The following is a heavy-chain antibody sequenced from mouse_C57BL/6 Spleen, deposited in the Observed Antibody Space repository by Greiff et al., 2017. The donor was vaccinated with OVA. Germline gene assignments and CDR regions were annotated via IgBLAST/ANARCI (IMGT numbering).Heavy chain of an antibody. CDR3: ARQGIITTVVGGRYYAMDY. Sequence: EVQLVESGGGLVQPGGSLKLSCAASGFTFSDYYMYWVRQTPEKRLEWVAYISNGGGSTYYPDTVKGRFTISRDNAKNTLYLQMSRLKSEDTAMYYCARQGIITTVVGGRYYAMDYWGQGTSVTVSS. CDR1: GFTFSDYY. V-gene: IGHV5-12*01. D-gene: IGHD1-1*01. J-gene: IGHJ4*01. CDR2: ISNGGGST.